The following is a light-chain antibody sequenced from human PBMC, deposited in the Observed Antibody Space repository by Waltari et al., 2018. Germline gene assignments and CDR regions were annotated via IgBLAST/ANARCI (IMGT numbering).Light chain of an antibody. Sequence: EIVLTQSPGTLSLSPGERATLSCRASQSVSSSSLAWYQQKPGQAPRLLIYGASSRATGIPDRFSGSGSGTDFTLTISRLEPEDFAVYYCQKYGSSPITFGQVTRLEIK. J-gene: IGKJ5*01. CDR2: GAS. CDR1: QSVSSSS. V-gene: IGKV3-20*01. CDR3: QKYGSSPIT.